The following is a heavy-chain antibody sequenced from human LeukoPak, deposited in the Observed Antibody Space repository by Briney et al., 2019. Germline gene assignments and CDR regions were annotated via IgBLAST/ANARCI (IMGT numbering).Heavy chain of an antibody. CDR1: GGSISSSSYY. V-gene: IGHV4-39*01. CDR3: ARVHPPDLVDFWSGTFDY. Sequence: SETLSLTCTVSGGSISSSSYYWGWIRQPPGKGLEWIGSIYYSGSTYYNPSLKSRVTISVDTSKNQFSLKLSSVTAADTAVYYCARVHPPDLVDFWSGTFDYWGQGTLVTVSS. D-gene: IGHD3-3*01. J-gene: IGHJ4*02. CDR2: IYYSGST.